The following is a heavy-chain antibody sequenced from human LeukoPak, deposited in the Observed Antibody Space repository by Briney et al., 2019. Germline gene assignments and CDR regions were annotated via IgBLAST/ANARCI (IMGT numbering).Heavy chain of an antibody. CDR2: IYYSGST. D-gene: IGHD1/OR15-1a*01. V-gene: IGHV4-31*03. CDR3: ARGEVTTGMGQNYYYYGMDV. CDR1: GGSISSGGCY. Sequence: SQTLSLTCTVSGGSISSGGCYWSWIRQHPGTGLEWIGYIYYSGSTYYNPSLKSRVTISVDTSKNQFSLKLSSVTAADTAVYYCARGEVTTGMGQNYYYYGMDVWGQGTTVTVSS. J-gene: IGHJ6*02.